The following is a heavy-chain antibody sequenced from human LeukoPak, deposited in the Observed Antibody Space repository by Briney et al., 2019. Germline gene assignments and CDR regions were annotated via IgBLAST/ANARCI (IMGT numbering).Heavy chain of an antibody. CDR2: IYYSGST. CDR3: ARDRVRGNSNPFFNY. CDR1: GGSVSSGTYY. V-gene: IGHV4-61*01. D-gene: IGHD4-11*01. Sequence: SETLSLTCTVSGGSVSSGTYYWSWIRQPPGKGLEWIGYIYYSGSTNYNPSLKSRVTISVDTSKNQFSLKLSSVTAADTAVYYCARDRVRGNSNPFFNYWGQGTLVTVSS. J-gene: IGHJ4*02.